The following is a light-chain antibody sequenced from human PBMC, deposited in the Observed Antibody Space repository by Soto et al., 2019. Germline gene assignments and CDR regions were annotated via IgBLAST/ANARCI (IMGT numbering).Light chain of an antibody. CDR1: QSVSSSY. J-gene: IGKJ1*01. V-gene: IGKV3-20*01. CDR2: DAS. CDR3: QQYGSSPGT. Sequence: EIVLTQSPGTLSLSPGERATLSCRASQSVSSSYLAWYQQKPGQAPRLLIYDASSRATGIPDRFSGSGSGTDFTLTISRLEPEDFAVYYCQQYGSSPGTFGQGTKVELK.